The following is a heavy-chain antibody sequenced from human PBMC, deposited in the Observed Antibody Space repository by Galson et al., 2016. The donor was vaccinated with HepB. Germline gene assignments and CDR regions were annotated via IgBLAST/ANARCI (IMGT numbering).Heavy chain of an antibody. D-gene: IGHD4-17*01. Sequence: PALVKPTQTLTLTCTFSGFSLSSIGVGVGWIRQPPGRALEWLALIYWNDDERLSLSLMSRLNITKDTSKNQVVLTMTNMDPVDTATYFCAHRQYGDYWGYWGQGTLVIVSS. J-gene: IGHJ4*02. V-gene: IGHV2-5*01. CDR2: IYWNDDE. CDR3: AHRQYGDYWGY. CDR1: GFSLSSIGVG.